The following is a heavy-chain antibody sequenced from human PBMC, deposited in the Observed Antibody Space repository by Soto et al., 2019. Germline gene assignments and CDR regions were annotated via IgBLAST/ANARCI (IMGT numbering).Heavy chain of an antibody. V-gene: IGHV4-39*01. CDR1: GGSISSSSYY. Sequence: PSETLSLTSTVSGGSISSSSYYWGWIRQPPGKGLEWIGSIYYSGSTYYNPSLKSRVTISVDTSKNQFSLKLSSVTAADTAVYYCARRVVVVAAIDYWGQGTLVTVSS. D-gene: IGHD2-15*01. J-gene: IGHJ4*02. CDR3: ARRVVVVAAIDY. CDR2: IYYSGST.